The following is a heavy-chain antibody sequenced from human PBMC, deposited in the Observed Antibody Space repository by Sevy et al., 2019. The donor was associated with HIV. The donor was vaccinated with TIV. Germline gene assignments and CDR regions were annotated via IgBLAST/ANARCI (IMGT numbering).Heavy chain of an antibody. V-gene: IGHV3-48*01. CDR2: ISSSSDGSRTL. D-gene: IGHD6-19*01. CDR1: GFTLSSYS. J-gene: IGHJ4*01. Sequence: GGSLRLSCVASGFTLSSYSMNWVRQAPGKGLEWVSYISSSSDGSRTLHYADSVKGRFSISRDNAKNSVHLQMTSLRVEDTAVYYCARPDLSGWYFDFWGHGTLVTVSS. CDR3: ARPDLSGWYFDF.